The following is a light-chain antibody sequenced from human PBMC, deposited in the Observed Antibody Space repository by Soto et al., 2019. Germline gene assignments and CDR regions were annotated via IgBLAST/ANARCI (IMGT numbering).Light chain of an antibody. CDR2: SNN. CDR3: AAWDDSLNGHHVV. Sequence: QSVLTQPLSASGTPGQRVTISCSGSSSNIGSNTVNWYQQLPGTAPKLLIYSNNQRPSGVPDRFSGSKSGTSASLAISGLQSEDEADYYCAAWDDSLNGHHVVFGGGTKLTVL. V-gene: IGLV1-44*01. CDR1: SSNIGSNT. J-gene: IGLJ2*01.